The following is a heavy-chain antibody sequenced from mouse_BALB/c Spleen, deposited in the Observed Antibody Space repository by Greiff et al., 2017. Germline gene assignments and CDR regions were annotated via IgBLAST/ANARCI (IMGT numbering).Heavy chain of an antibody. CDR2: ISSGGGST. D-gene: IGHD1-2*01. V-gene: IGHV5-12-1*01. Sequence: EVMLVESGGGLVKPGGSLKLSCAASGFAFSSYDMSWVRQTPEKRLEWVAYISSGGGSTYYPDTVKGRFTISRDNAKNTLYLQMSSLKSEDTAMYYCARPMITTATQTGTFGYFDVWGAGTTVTVSS. CDR3: ARPMITTATQTGTFGYFDV. J-gene: IGHJ1*01. CDR1: GFAFSSYD.